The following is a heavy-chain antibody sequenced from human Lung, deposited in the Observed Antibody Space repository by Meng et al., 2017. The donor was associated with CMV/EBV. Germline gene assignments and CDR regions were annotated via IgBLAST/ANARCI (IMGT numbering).Heavy chain of an antibody. Sequence: QVQLGQAGAEVKQPGASVKVSCRPSGYTFTSYAINWVRQAPGQGPDWMGWIDPNTGNPTYDQGFTGRFVFSLDTSVSTAYLQINSLRADDTAVYYCARDSPLDGYSLLDYWGQGTLVTVSS. D-gene: IGHD5-24*01. V-gene: IGHV7-4-1*02. CDR1: GYTFTSYA. CDR3: ARDSPLDGYSLLDY. CDR2: IDPNTGNP. J-gene: IGHJ4*02.